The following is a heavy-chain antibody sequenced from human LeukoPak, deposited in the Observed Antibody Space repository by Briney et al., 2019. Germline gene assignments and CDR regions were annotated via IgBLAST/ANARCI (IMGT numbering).Heavy chain of an antibody. V-gene: IGHV3-33*06. CDR3: AKADKWLVPAS. J-gene: IGHJ5*02. Sequence: GGSLRLSCAASGFTFSSYGMHWVRQAPGKGLEWVAVIWYDGSNKYYADSVMGRFTISRDNSKNTLYLQMNSLRAEDTAVYYCAKADKWLVPASWGQGTLVTVSS. D-gene: IGHD6-19*01. CDR1: GFTFSSYG. CDR2: IWYDGSNK.